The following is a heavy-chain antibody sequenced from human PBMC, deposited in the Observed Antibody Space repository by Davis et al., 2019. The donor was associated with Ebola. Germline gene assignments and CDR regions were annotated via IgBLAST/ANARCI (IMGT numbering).Heavy chain of an antibody. D-gene: IGHD6-19*01. V-gene: IGHV7-4-1*02. CDR2: INTNTGNP. J-gene: IGHJ4*02. CDR1: GYTFTSYA. CDR3: AKRSSSGWSFYYFDY. Sequence: ASVKVSCKASGYTFTSYAMNWVRQAPGQGLEWMGWINTNTGNPTYAQGFTGRFVFSLDTSVSTAYLQISSLKAEDTAVYYCAKRSSSGWSFYYFDYWGQGTLVTVSS.